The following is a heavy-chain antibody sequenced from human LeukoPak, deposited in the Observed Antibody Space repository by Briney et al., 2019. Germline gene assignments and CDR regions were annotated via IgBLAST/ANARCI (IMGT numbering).Heavy chain of an antibody. D-gene: IGHD1-26*01. V-gene: IGHV3-9*03. CDR1: GFTFDDYA. J-gene: IGHJ3*02. Sequence: PGGSLRLSCAASGFTFDDYAMHWVRQAPGKGLEWVSGISWISGSIVYADAVKGRFTISRDNAKNSLYLQMNSLRAEDMALYYCAKGVGAITEDAFDIWGQGTMVTVSS. CDR2: ISWISGSI. CDR3: AKGVGAITEDAFDI.